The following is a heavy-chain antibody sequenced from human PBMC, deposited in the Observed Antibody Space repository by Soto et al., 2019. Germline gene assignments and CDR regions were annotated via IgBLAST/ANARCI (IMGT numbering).Heavy chain of an antibody. Sequence: GASVKVSCKGSGYTFTSYHINWVRQATGQGLEWMGWMNPNSGSTGYAQTLQGRVTMTWDTSISTAYMELSSLRFEDTAMYYCARGHISSTKNWLDPWGQGTLVTVSS. V-gene: IGHV1-8*01. J-gene: IGHJ5*02. CDR2: MNPNSGST. D-gene: IGHD6-6*01. CDR1: GYTFTSYH. CDR3: ARGHISSTKNWLDP.